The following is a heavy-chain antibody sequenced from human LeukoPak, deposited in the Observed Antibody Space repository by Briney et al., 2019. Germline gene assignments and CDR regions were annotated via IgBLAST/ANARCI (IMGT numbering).Heavy chain of an antibody. CDR2: ISSSGSTI. J-gene: IGHJ4*02. CDR1: GFTFSDYY. CDR3: ARERGIAARSFDY. Sequence: GGYLRLSCAASGFTFSDYYMSWIRQAPGKGLEWVSYISSSGSTIYYADSVKGRFTISRDNAKNSLYLQMNSLRAEDTAVYYCARERGIAARSFDYWGQGTLVTVSS. V-gene: IGHV3-11*01. D-gene: IGHD6-6*01.